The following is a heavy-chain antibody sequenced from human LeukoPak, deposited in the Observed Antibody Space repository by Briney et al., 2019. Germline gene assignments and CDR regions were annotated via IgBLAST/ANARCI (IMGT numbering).Heavy chain of an antibody. D-gene: IGHD2-2*01. CDR3: ARRVPWFGP. Sequence: ASVKVSCKASGYTFTSYDINWVRQAPGQGLEWMGWMNPNSGNTGFAQKFQGRVTMTRDTSINTAYMELSSLRSEDTAVYYCARRVPWFGPWGQGTLVTVSS. CDR2: MNPNSGNT. V-gene: IGHV1-8*01. CDR1: GYTFTSYD. J-gene: IGHJ5*02.